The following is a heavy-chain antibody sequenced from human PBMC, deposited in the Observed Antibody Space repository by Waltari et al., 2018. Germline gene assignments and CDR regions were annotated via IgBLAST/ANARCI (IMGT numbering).Heavy chain of an antibody. CDR2: ASANKGNT. J-gene: IGHJ4*02. CDR1: GYTFTSYG. CDR3: ARGGSNLAAAGNGNVDY. D-gene: IGHD6-13*01. Sequence: QVQLVQSGAEVKKPGASVKVSCKASGYTFTSYGISWVRQAPGQGLGWMGWASANKGNTNYAHKRQGRVTITADTSTSTAYMELRSLRSDDTAGYYCARGGSNLAAAGNGNVDYWGQGTLVTVSS. V-gene: IGHV1-18*01.